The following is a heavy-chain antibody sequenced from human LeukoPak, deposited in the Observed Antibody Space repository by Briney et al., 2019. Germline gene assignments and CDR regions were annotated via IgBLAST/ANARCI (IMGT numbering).Heavy chain of an antibody. D-gene: IGHD5-18*01. CDR3: ARDATRGYSYGFPFDY. V-gene: IGHV3-30-3*01. J-gene: IGHJ4*02. Sequence: PGRSLRLSCAASRFTFSSYAMHWVRQAPGKGLEWVAVISSDENNYYYADSVKGRFTISRDNSKNTLYLQMNSLRAEDTAVYYCARDATRGYSYGFPFDYWGQGTLVTVSS. CDR1: RFTFSSYA. CDR2: ISSDENNY.